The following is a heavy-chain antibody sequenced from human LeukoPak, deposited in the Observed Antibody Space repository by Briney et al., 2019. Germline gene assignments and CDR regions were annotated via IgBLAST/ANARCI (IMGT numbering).Heavy chain of an antibody. Sequence: SVKVSCKASGYTFTSYGISWVRQAPGQGLEWMGWINPNSGDTNYAQKFQGRVTMTRDTSISTAYMELSRLRSDDTAVYYCARVRYRLAETYIDYWGQGTLVTVSS. D-gene: IGHD3-16*01. CDR2: INPNSGDT. J-gene: IGHJ4*02. CDR1: GYTFTSYG. V-gene: IGHV1-2*02. CDR3: ARVRYRLAETYIDY.